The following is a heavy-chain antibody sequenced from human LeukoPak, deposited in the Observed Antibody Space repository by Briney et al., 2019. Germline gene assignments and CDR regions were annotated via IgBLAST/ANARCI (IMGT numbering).Heavy chain of an antibody. D-gene: IGHD5-18*01. CDR1: GYTLTELS. CDR2: FDPEDGET. V-gene: IGHV1-24*01. CDR3: ATGVWSGGYSYGPFDY. J-gene: IGHJ4*02. Sequence: ASVKVSCKVSGYTLTELSMHWVRQAPGKGLEWMGGFDPEDGETIYAQKFQGRVTMTEDTSTDTAYMELSSLRSEDTAVYYCATGVWSGGYSYGPFDYWGQGTLVTVSS.